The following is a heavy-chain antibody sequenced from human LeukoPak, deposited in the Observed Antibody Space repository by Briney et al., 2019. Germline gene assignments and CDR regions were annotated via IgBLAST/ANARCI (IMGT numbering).Heavy chain of an antibody. CDR2: VDLNGGST. D-gene: IGHD3-10*01. V-gene: IGHV3-20*04. CDR1: GFTFPDYG. J-gene: IGHJ4*02. CDR3: ARLFNFYGSGTYYPFDS. Sequence: GSLRLSCAASGFTFPDYGMSWVRLAPGKGLEWVSGVDLNGGSTHYADSVKGRFTISGDNAKNSLYLQMNTLRAEDTALYYCARLFNFYGSGTYYPFDSWGQGALVTVSS.